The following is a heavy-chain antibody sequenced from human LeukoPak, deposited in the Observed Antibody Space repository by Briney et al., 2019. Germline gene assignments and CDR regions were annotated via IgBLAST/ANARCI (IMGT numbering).Heavy chain of an antibody. CDR1: GGSISSYY. J-gene: IGHJ5*02. V-gene: IGHV4-59*12. D-gene: IGHD3-10*01. CDR2: IYYSGST. CDR3: ARGAGGSGSYYNARFDP. Sequence: SETLSLTCTVSGGSISSYYWSWIRQPPGKGLEWIGYIYYSGSTNYNPSLKSRVTISVDTSKNQFSLKLSSVTAADTAVYCCARGAGGSGSYYNARFDPWGQGTLVTVSS.